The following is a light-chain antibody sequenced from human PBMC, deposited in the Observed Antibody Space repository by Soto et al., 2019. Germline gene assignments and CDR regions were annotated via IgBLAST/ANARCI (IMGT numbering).Light chain of an antibody. CDR2: LVS. CDR1: QSLLHVNGYTS. Sequence: DIVMTQSPLSLPVTPGEPASISCRSSQSLLHVNGYTSLDWYLQKPGQSPQLLMYLVSIRASGVPDRVSGSGSGTDFTLKISRVEADDVGVYYCMQAVQIPGTFGQGTKVEIK. J-gene: IGKJ1*01. CDR3: MQAVQIPGT. V-gene: IGKV2-28*01.